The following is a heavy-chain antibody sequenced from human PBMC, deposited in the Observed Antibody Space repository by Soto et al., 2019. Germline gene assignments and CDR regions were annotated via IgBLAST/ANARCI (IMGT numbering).Heavy chain of an antibody. Sequence: PSETLSLTCTFSYGSIISGDYYWSWIRQLPGKGLEWVGYICCSGSTYHNPSLKSRLTISIDTSKNQFSLKLSSVTAADTAVYFCARGPYGSPNFWAQGTLVTVSS. J-gene: IGHJ4*02. D-gene: IGHD3-10*01. CDR1: YGSIISGDYY. CDR2: ICCSGST. CDR3: ARGPYGSPNF. V-gene: IGHV4-31*03.